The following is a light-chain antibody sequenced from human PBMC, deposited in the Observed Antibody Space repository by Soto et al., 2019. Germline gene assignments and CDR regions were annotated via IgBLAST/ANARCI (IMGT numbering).Light chain of an antibody. CDR2: EVS. Sequence: QSALTQPASVSGSPGQSITISCTGTSSDVGGYNYVSWYQHQPGKAPKLMIYEVSNRPSGVSDRFSGSRSGNTASLTISGLQAEDESDYYCISYTSSSTWVFGGGTKLTVL. J-gene: IGLJ3*02. CDR3: ISYTSSSTWV. V-gene: IGLV2-14*01. CDR1: SSDVGGYNY.